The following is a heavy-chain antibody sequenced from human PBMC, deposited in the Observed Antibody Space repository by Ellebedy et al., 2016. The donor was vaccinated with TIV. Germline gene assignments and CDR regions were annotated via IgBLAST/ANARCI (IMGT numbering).Heavy chain of an antibody. V-gene: IGHV3-30*18. CDR2: ISYDGNAQ. CDR1: GFTFSNYG. D-gene: IGHD6-19*01. Sequence: GGSLRLXXAASGFTFSNYGMHWVRQAPGKGLEWVAVISYDGNAQYYGDSVKGRFSISRDDSKDTVYLQMNNLKSEDTAVYHCTKGPRPEQWLAPFDHWGQGTSVTVSS. CDR3: TKGPRPEQWLAPFDH. J-gene: IGHJ4*02.